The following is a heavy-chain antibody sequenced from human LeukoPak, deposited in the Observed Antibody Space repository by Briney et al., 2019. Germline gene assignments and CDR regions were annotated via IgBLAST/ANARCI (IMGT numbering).Heavy chain of an antibody. J-gene: IGHJ4*02. CDR1: GGPISSYY. V-gene: IGHV4-59*01. Sequence: SETLSLTCTVSGGPISSYYWTWIRQPPGKGLEWIGYIYYSGSTNYNPSLKSRVTISVDTSKNQFSLKLSSVTAADTAVYYCARGGSAYYYDSSGVYYFDYWGQGTPVTVSS. CDR2: IYYSGST. CDR3: ARGGSAYYYDSSGVYYFDY. D-gene: IGHD3-22*01.